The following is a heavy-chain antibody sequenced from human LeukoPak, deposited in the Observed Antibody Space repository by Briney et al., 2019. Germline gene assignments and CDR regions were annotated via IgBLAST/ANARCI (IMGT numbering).Heavy chain of an antibody. J-gene: IGHJ4*02. CDR2: INHSGTT. D-gene: IGHD3-22*01. Sequence: SETLSLTCAVYGGSFSNYYWTWIRQSPEKGLEWIGEINHSGTTNYNPSLKSRVVLLIDTSKNQFSLKLSSVTAADTAVYYCARDRYSSGYPLDYWGQGTLVTVSS. V-gene: IGHV4-34*01. CDR3: ARDRYSSGYPLDY. CDR1: GGSFSNYY.